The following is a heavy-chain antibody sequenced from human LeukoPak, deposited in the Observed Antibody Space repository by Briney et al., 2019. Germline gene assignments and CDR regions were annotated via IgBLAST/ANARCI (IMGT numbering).Heavy chain of an antibody. Sequence: GASVKVSCKASGGTFSSYAISWVRQAPGQGLEWMGGIIPIFGTANYAQKFQGRVTITADKSTSTAYMELSSLRSEDTAVYYCARDSGSGWSKYFDYWGQGTLVTVSS. CDR1: GGTFSSYA. CDR3: ARDSGSGWSKYFDY. D-gene: IGHD6-19*01. J-gene: IGHJ4*02. V-gene: IGHV1-69*06. CDR2: IIPIFGTA.